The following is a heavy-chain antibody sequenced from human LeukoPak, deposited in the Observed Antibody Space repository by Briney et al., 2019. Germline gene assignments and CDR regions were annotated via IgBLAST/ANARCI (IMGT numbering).Heavy chain of an antibody. Sequence: GGSLRHSCAASGFTFSDCSMGWVRQAPGMGLEWVSAANPGGSNTYYADSVGGRFTISRDNSENTLYLQLNSLRAGDTAIYYCAKSLWVHGGSPGESWYYFDSWGQGTLVTVSS. D-gene: IGHD3-16*01. CDR1: GFTFSDCS. V-gene: IGHV3-23*01. J-gene: IGHJ4*02. CDR3: AKSLWVHGGSPGESWYYFDS. CDR2: ANPGGSNT.